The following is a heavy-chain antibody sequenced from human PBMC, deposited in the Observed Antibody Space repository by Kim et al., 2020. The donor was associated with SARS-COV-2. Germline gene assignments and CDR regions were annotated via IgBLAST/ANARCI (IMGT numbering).Heavy chain of an antibody. CDR1: GYTFTSYY. CDR3: AREPQGDFYDNTDFIHHDYGMDV. Sequence: ASVKVSCKASGYTFTSYYMHWVRQAPGQGLEWMGVIDPSGGRTTYTQKFQGRVTLTSDTSTSTVYMELSSLRSEVTAVYYCAREPQGDFYDNTDFIHHDYGMDVWGQGTTVTVSS. D-gene: IGHD3-22*01. J-gene: IGHJ6*02. CDR2: IDPSGGRT. V-gene: IGHV1-46*01.